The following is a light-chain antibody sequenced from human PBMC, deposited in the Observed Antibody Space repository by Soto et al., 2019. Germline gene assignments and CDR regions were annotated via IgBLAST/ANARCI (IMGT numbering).Light chain of an antibody. Sequence: EIVLTQSPATRSLSPRERATLSCRASRSVSSYLAWYQQKPGQAPRLLIYDASSRATGVPDRYSASGSGTDFTLTISRLEPEDFAVFFCQQYGTSEIIFGQGTRLEIK. CDR1: RSVSSY. CDR3: QQYGTSEII. V-gene: IGKV3-20*01. CDR2: DAS. J-gene: IGKJ5*01.